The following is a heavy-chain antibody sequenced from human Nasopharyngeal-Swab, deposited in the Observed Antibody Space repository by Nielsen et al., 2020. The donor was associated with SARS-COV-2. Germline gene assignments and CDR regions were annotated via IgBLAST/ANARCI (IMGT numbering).Heavy chain of an antibody. J-gene: IGHJ4*02. CDR2: INHSGST. V-gene: IGHV4-34*01. Sequence: SETLSLTCAVYGGSFSGYYWSWIRQPPGKGLEWIGEINHSGSTNYNPSLKSRVTMSVDTSKNQFSLKLSSVTAADTAVYYCARDYYDSSGYYWDYWGQGTLVTVSS. CDR3: ARDYYDSSGYYWDY. D-gene: IGHD3-22*01. CDR1: GGSFSGYY.